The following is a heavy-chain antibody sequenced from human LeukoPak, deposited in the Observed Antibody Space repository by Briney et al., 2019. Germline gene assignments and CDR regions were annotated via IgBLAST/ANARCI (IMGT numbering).Heavy chain of an antibody. CDR2: ISGSGGST. J-gene: IGHJ6*03. V-gene: IGHV3-23*01. Sequence: AGGSLRLSCAASGFTFSGSAMHWVRQAPGKGLEWVSDISGSGGSTYYADSVKGRFTISRDNSKNTLYLQMNSLRAEDTAVYYCAKWSGDSSGYYHLYYYMDVWGKGTTVTVSS. CDR1: GFTFSGSA. D-gene: IGHD3-22*01. CDR3: AKWSGDSSGYYHLYYYMDV.